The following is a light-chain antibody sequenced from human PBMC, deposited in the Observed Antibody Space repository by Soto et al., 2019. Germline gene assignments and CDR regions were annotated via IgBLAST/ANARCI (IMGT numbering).Light chain of an antibody. CDR3: MQGTHWPAT. CDR1: QSLVYSDGNTY. CDR2: KVS. Sequence: VVMTQSPLSLPVTLGQPASISCRSSQSLVYSDGNTYLNWFHQRPGQSPRRLIYKVSNRDSGVPDRFTGSGSGTDFTLNISRVEAEDVGVFYGMQGTHWPATFGGGTKVEIK. V-gene: IGKV2-30*01. J-gene: IGKJ4*01.